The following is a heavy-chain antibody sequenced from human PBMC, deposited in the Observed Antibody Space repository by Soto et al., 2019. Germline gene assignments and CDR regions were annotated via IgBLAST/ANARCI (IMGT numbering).Heavy chain of an antibody. CDR2: INAGNGNT. J-gene: IGHJ6*02. CDR1: GYTFTSYA. CDR3: ASNHHGTTPYGMDV. Sequence: QVQLVQSGAEEKKPGASVKVSCKASGYTFTSYAMHWVRQAPGQRLEWMGWINAGNGNTKYSQKFQGRVTITRDTSASTAYIELSSLRSKDTAVYYCASNHHGTTPYGMDVWGQWTTVTVSS. D-gene: IGHD1-7*01. V-gene: IGHV1-3*05.